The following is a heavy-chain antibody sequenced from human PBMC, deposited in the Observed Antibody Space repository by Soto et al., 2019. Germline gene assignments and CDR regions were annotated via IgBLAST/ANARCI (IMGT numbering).Heavy chain of an antibody. J-gene: IGHJ4*02. CDR1: GGTFSSYT. V-gene: IGHV1-69*02. CDR2: IIPILGIA. D-gene: IGHD5-12*01. CDR3: LYSGYDFDIY. Sequence: QVQLVQSGAEVKKPGSSVKVSCKASGGTFSSYTISWVRQAPGQGLEWMGRIIPILGIANYAQKLQGRVTITADKSTSTAYMELSSLRSEDTAVYYCLYSGYDFDIYWGQGTLVTVSS.